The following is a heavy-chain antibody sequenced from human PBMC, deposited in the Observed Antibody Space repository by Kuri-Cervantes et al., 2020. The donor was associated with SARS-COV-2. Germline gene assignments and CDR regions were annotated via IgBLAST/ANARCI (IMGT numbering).Heavy chain of an antibody. CDR2: IDWDDDK. CDR1: GFSLSTSEMC. J-gene: IGHJ6*03. V-gene: IGHV2-70*11. CDR3: ARIRRAAISGLVDYYYYYMDV. D-gene: IGHD2-2*02. Sequence: SGPTLVKPTQTLTLTCTFSGFSLSTSEMCVSWIRQPPGKALEWLARIDWDDDKYYSTSLKTRLTISKDTSKNQVVLTMTNMDPVDTATYYCARIRRAAISGLVDYYYYYMDVWGKGTTVTVSS.